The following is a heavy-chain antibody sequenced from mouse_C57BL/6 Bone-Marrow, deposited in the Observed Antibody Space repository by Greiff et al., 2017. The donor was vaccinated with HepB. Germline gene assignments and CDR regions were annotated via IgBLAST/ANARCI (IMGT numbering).Heavy chain of an antibody. D-gene: IGHD1-1*01. Sequence: QVQLQQPGAELVKPGASVKLSCKASGYTFTSYWMHWVKQRPGQGLEWIGMIHPNSGSTNYNEKFKSKATLTVDKSSSTAYMQLSSLTSDDSAVYYCARRGYYGSSFHWYFDVWGTGTTVTVSS. V-gene: IGHV1-64*01. CDR2: IHPNSGST. CDR3: ARRGYYGSSFHWYFDV. CDR1: GYTFTSYW. J-gene: IGHJ1*03.